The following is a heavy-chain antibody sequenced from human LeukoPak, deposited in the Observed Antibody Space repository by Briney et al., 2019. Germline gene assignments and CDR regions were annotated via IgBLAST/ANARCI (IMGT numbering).Heavy chain of an antibody. Sequence: ASVTVSCKASGYTFPSYGISWVRQAPGQGLEWMGWINTYNGNTDYAQKLQGRVTMTTDTSTSTAYMELRSLRSDDTAVYYCARDHLGSGSYSSGERVYWGQGTLVTVSS. CDR3: ARDHLGSGSYSSGERVY. CDR1: GYTFPSYG. J-gene: IGHJ4*02. CDR2: INTYNGNT. D-gene: IGHD1-26*01. V-gene: IGHV1-18*01.